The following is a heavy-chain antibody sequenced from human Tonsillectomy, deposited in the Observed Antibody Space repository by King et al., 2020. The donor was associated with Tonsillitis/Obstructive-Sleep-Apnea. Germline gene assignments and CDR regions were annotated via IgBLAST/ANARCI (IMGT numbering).Heavy chain of an antibody. CDR2: ISYDGSNK. D-gene: IGHD6-19*01. Sequence: VQLVESGGGVVQPGRTLRLSCAASGFTFSSYAMHWVRQAPGKGLEWGSVISYDGSNKYYADSVKGRFTISRDNSKNSLYLQGNSLRGEDTAVYYCARDRSGWTPEYFQHWGQGTLVTVSS. CDR1: GFTFSSYA. CDR3: ARDRSGWTPEYFQH. J-gene: IGHJ1*01. V-gene: IGHV3-30*01.